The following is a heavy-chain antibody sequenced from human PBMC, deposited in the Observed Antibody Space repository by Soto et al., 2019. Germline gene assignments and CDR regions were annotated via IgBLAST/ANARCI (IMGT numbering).Heavy chain of an antibody. CDR1: NASITSSGYY. CDR3: ARMSGTYYVPDY. V-gene: IGHV4-31*03. Sequence: QVQLQESGPRLVEASQTLSLTCTVSNASITSSGYYWSWVRQPPGKRLEWICYIYHSGSTFYSPSLQSRLTMSVDTSKNQFSLTLRSVTAADTAVYLCARMSGTYYVPDYWGQGTLVTVSS. J-gene: IGHJ4*02. CDR2: IYHSGST. D-gene: IGHD1-26*01.